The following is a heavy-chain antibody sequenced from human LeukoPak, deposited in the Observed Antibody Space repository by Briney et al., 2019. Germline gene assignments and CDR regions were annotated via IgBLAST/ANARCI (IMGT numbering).Heavy chain of an antibody. D-gene: IGHD3-22*01. Sequence: SSETLSLTCTVSGGSISSGGYYWSWIRQHPGKGLEWIGYIYYSGSTYYNPSLKSRVTISVDTSKNQFSLKLSSVTAADTAVYYCARESRRLDDSSGYYGCWGQGTPVTVSS. J-gene: IGHJ4*02. CDR2: IYYSGST. V-gene: IGHV4-31*03. CDR1: GGSISSGGYY. CDR3: ARESRRLDDSSGYYGC.